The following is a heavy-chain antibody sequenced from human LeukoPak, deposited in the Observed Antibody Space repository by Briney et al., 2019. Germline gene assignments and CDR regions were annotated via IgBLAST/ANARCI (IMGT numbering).Heavy chain of an antibody. Sequence: ASVKVSCKASGGTFSSYAISWVRQAPGQGLEWMGGIIPIFGTANYAQKFQGRVTITADESTSTAYMELSSLRSEDTAVYYCARVGRVVGQPVFDYWDQGTLVTVSS. V-gene: IGHV1-69*13. CDR1: GGTFSSYA. D-gene: IGHD2-15*01. CDR2: IIPIFGTA. CDR3: ARVGRVVGQPVFDY. J-gene: IGHJ4*02.